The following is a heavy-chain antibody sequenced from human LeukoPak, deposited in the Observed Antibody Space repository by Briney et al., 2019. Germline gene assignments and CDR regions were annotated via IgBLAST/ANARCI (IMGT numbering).Heavy chain of an antibody. D-gene: IGHD2-2*01. Sequence: PGGSLRFSCSASGFTFSSDAMSWVRQAPGKGLEWVSAISGSGAGTHYADSVKGRFTISRDTSKNTLYLQMNSLRAEDTAVYYCVTSSAYYWGQGTLVTVSS. V-gene: IGHV3-23*01. CDR2: ISGSGAGT. CDR3: VTSSAYY. J-gene: IGHJ4*02. CDR1: GFTFSSDA.